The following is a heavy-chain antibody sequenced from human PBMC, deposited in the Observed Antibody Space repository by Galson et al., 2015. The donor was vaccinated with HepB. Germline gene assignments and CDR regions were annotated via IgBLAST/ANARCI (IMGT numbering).Heavy chain of an antibody. CDR1: GFTFSSYA. CDR2: ISGSGGST. V-gene: IGHV3-23*01. CDR3: AKDRKQWLDFDY. J-gene: IGHJ4*02. D-gene: IGHD6-19*01. Sequence: SLRLSCAASGFTFSSYAMSWVRQAPGKGLEWVSAISGSGGSTYYADSVKGRFTISRDNSKNTLYLQMNSLRAEDTAVYYCAKDRKQWLDFDYWGQGTLVTVSS.